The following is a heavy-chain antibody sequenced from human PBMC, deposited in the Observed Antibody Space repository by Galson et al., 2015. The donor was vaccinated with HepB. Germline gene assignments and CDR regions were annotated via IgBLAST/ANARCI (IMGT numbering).Heavy chain of an antibody. CDR1: GGTFSGYA. J-gene: IGHJ4*02. Sequence: SVKVSCKASGGTFSGYAISWVRQAPGQGLEWMGGIIPIFGTANYAQKFQGRVTITADESTSTAYMELSSLRSEDTAVYYCAGHALAAPGVDYWGQGTLVTVSS. D-gene: IGHD1-1*01. CDR3: AGHALAAPGVDY. CDR2: IIPIFGTA. V-gene: IGHV1-69*13.